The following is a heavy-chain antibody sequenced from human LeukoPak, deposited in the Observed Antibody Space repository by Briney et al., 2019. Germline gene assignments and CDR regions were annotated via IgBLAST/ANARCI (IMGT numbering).Heavy chain of an antibody. V-gene: IGHV3-11*05. D-gene: IGHD7-27*01. CDR2: ISGSSSNT. CDR3: AKDRPLNWGYYFDY. Sequence: GGSLRLSCAASGFTFSDYYMSWIRQAPGKGLEWVSYISGSSSNTKYADSVKGRFTISRDNAKNSLYLQMNSLRAEDTAVYYCAKDRPLNWGYYFDYWGQGTLVTVSS. CDR1: GFTFSDYY. J-gene: IGHJ4*02.